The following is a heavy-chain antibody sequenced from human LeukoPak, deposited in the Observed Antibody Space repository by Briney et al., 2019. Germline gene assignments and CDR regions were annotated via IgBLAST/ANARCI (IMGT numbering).Heavy chain of an antibody. V-gene: IGHV3-48*01. CDR1: GFTFSTYS. CDR2: IDSSSSTI. D-gene: IGHD1-14*01. Sequence: PGGSLRLSCAASGFTFSTYSMNWVRQAPGKGLEWVSYIDSSSSTIYYADSVKGRFTISRDNAKNSLYLQMNSLRAEDMALYYCAKGITGTTRYAFDIWGQGTMVTVSS. J-gene: IGHJ3*02. CDR3: AKGITGTTRYAFDI.